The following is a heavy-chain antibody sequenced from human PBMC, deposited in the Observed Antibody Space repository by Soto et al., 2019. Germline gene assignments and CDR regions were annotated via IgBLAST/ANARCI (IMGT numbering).Heavy chain of an antibody. J-gene: IGHJ3*02. CDR3: ARDLIVVGANYAGDAFDI. D-gene: IGHD2-2*01. CDR2: INPNSGGT. V-gene: IGHV1-2*04. Sequence: ASVKVSCKASGYTFTGYYMHWVRQAPGQGLEWMGWINPNSGGTNYAQKFQGWVTMTRDTSISTAYMELSRLRSDDTAVYYCARDLIVVGANYAGDAFDIWGQGTMVTVSS. CDR1: GYTFTGYY.